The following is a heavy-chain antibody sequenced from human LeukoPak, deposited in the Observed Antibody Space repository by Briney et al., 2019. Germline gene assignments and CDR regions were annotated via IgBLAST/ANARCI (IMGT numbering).Heavy chain of an antibody. CDR2: INPNSGGT. CDR1: GFPFEAYA. CDR3: AIPMQYSSSWYEPHTPGYYYYGMDV. J-gene: IGHJ6*02. V-gene: IGHV1-2*02. D-gene: IGHD6-13*01. Sequence: GGSLRLSCAASGFPFEAYAMHWVRQAPGQGLEWMGWINPNSGGTNYAQKFQGRVTMTRDTSISTAYMELSRLRSDDTAVYYCAIPMQYSSSWYEPHTPGYYYYGMDVWGQGTTVTVSS.